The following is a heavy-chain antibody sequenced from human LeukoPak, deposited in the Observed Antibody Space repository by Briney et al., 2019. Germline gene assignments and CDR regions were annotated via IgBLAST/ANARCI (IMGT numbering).Heavy chain of an antibody. Sequence: SETLSLTCAVYGGSFSGYYWSWIRQPPGKGLEWIGEINHSGSTNYNPSLKSRVTISVDTSKNQFSLKLSSVTAADTAVYYCARAPKRSHRYYYGSGKSYYYYYGMDVWGQGTTVTVSS. D-gene: IGHD3-10*01. V-gene: IGHV4-34*01. CDR1: GGSFSGYY. J-gene: IGHJ6*02. CDR3: ARAPKRSHRYYYGSGKSYYYYYGMDV. CDR2: INHSGST.